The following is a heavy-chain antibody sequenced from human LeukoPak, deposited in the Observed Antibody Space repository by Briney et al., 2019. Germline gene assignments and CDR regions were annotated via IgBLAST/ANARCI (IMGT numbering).Heavy chain of an antibody. Sequence: GGSLRLSCAASGFTFDDYGMSWVRQAPGKGVEWVCGINWNGGSRVYADSVKGRFIISRDNAKNSLYLQMNSLRAEDTALYYCARAGSTWPHDFWGQGTLVTVSS. V-gene: IGHV3-20*04. CDR3: ARAGSTWPHDF. J-gene: IGHJ4*02. CDR1: GFTFDDYG. CDR2: INWNGGSR. D-gene: IGHD6-13*01.